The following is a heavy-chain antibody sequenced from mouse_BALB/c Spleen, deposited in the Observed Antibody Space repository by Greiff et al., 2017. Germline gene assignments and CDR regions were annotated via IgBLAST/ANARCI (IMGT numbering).Heavy chain of an antibody. V-gene: IGHV1-14*01. D-gene: IGHD2-1*01. CDR1: GYTFTSYV. Sequence: LQESGPELVKPGASVKMSCKASGYTFTSYVMHWVKQKPGQGLEWIGYINPYNDGTKYNEKFKGKATLTSDKSSSTAYMELSSLTSEDSAVYYCAGGNYVKNYAMDYWGQGTSVTVSS. CDR2: INPYNDGT. J-gene: IGHJ4*01. CDR3: AGGNYVKNYAMDY.